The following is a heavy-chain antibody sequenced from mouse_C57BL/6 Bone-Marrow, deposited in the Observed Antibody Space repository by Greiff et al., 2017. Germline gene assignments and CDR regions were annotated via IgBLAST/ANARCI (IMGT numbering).Heavy chain of an antibody. CDR1: GYSITSGYY. D-gene: IGHD3-2*02. CDR2: ISYDGSN. CDR3: ARDPEDSSGPLFDY. Sequence: VQLKESGPGLVKPSQSLSLTCSVTGYSITSGYYWNWIRQFPGNKLEWMGYISYDGSNNYNPSLKNRISITRDTSKNQFFLKLNSVTTEDTATYYCARDPEDSSGPLFDYWGQGTTLTVSS. J-gene: IGHJ2*01. V-gene: IGHV3-6*01.